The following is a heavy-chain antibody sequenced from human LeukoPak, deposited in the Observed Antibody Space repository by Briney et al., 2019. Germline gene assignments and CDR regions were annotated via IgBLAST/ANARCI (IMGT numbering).Heavy chain of an antibody. CDR2: VSAYNGNT. V-gene: IGHV1-18*01. Sequence: ASVKVSCKASGYTFTTYGISWVRQAPGQGLEWMGWVSAYNGNTNYAQKLQGRVTMTTDTSANTAYMELGSLRSDDTAVYYCARLAGSRYPWYLDLWGRGTLVTVSS. CDR3: ARLAGSRYPWYLDL. J-gene: IGHJ2*01. D-gene: IGHD3-16*02. CDR1: GYTFTTYG.